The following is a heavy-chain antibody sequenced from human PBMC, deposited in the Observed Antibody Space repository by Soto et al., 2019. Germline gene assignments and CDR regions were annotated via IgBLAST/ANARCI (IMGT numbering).Heavy chain of an antibody. V-gene: IGHV3-7*01. D-gene: IGHD4-17*01. Sequence: GGPLRLSCAASGFTFSSYWMSWVRQAPGKGLEWVANIKQDGSEKYYVDSVKGRFTISRDNAKNSLYLQMNSLRAEDTAVYYCARDRDYGGNFGLDYWGQGTLVTVSS. CDR3: ARDRDYGGNFGLDY. CDR1: GFTFSSYW. CDR2: IKQDGSEK. J-gene: IGHJ4*02.